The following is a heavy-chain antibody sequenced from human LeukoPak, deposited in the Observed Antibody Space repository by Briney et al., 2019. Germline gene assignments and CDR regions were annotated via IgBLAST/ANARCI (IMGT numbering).Heavy chain of an antibody. CDR1: GFTFSSYA. V-gene: IGHV3-21*01. J-gene: IGHJ4*02. Sequence: GGSLRLSCAASGFTFSSYAMSWVRQAPGKGLEWVSAISSSSSYIYYADSVKGRFTISRDNAKNSLYLQMNSLRAEDTAVYYCARDQYSSGYYYGVDYWGQGTLVTVSS. CDR3: ARDQYSSGYYYGVDY. CDR2: ISSSSSYI. D-gene: IGHD3-22*01.